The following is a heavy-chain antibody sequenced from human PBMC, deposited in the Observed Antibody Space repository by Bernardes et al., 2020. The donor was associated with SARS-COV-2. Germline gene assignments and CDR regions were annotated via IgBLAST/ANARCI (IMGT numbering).Heavy chain of an antibody. V-gene: IGHV4-4*07. Sequence: ETLSLTCTVSGASISTNYWSWIRQPAGKGLEWIGRIYISGSTNYNPSLKSRVTLSVDTSKNQFSLKLSSVTAADTAVYYCARDEGFDSSGYYKYYFDYWGQGTLVTVSS. D-gene: IGHD3-22*01. CDR1: GASISTNY. CDR2: IYISGST. CDR3: ARDEGFDSSGYYKYYFDY. J-gene: IGHJ4*02.